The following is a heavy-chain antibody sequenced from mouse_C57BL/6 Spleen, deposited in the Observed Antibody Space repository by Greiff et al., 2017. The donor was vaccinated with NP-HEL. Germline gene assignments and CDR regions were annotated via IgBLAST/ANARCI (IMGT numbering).Heavy chain of an antibody. CDR1: GYTFTDYE. D-gene: IGHD1-1*01. CDR2: IDPETGGT. J-gene: IGHJ4*01. Sequence: VQLQQSGAELVRPGASVTLSCEASGYTFTDYEMHWVKQTPVHGLEWIGAIDPETGGTAYNQKFKGKAILTADKSSSTAYMELRSLTSEDSAVYYCRAYYYGSSYAMDYWGQGTSVTVSS. CDR3: RAYYYGSSYAMDY. V-gene: IGHV1-15*01.